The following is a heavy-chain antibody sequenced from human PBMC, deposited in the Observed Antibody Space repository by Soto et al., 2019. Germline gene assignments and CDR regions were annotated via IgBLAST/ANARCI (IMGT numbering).Heavy chain of an antibody. CDR1: GDSITNGNW. J-gene: IGHJ4*02. Sequence: TLSLTCDVSGDSITNGNWWSWVRQPPELGLEWIGEIHHTGGITYNPSLKSRVTISVDKSKNQFSLKLNSVTAADTAVYYCARNRYGGHDFDYWGQGTLVTVSS. D-gene: IGHD5-12*01. CDR3: ARNRYGGHDFDY. V-gene: IGHV4-4*02. CDR2: IHHTGGI.